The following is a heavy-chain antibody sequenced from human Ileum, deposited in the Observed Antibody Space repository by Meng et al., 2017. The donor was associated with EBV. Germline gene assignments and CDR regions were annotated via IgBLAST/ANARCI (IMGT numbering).Heavy chain of an antibody. V-gene: IGHV4-61*01. CDR3: AGDPHSGSPH. J-gene: IGHJ4*02. CDR1: GGSVSSAHSF. D-gene: IGHD1-26*01. Sequence: QVALQDSGPGPVKPSEALSLTCTVSGGSVSSAHSFWTWIRQPPGKGLEWIGYMSYSGSTNYSPPLESRVTISVDTSKNQFSLKLSSVTAADTAAYYCAGDPHSGSPHWGQGTLVTVSS. CDR2: MSYSGST.